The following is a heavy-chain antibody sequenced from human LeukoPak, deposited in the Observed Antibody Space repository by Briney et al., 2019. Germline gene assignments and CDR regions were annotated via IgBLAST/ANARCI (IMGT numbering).Heavy chain of an antibody. CDR1: GYTFTDYY. J-gene: IGHJ6*02. CDR2: INPNSGGT. D-gene: IGHD2-2*01. V-gene: IGHV1-2*02. CDR3: ARATSLVVPAADHYYYGLDV. Sequence: ASVRVSSKASGYTFTDYYMHWVRQAPGQGRGWMGWINPNSGGTNYQSRVTMTRDTSISTAYMELSRLRSDDTAVYYCARATSLVVPAADHYYYGLDVWGQGTTVTVSS.